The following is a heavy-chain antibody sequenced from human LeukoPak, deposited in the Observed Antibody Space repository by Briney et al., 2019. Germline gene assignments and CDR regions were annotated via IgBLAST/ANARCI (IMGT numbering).Heavy chain of an antibody. V-gene: IGHV3-23*01. CDR2: ISGSGGNT. J-gene: IGHJ4*02. CDR1: GFTFSSYS. Sequence: PGGSLRLSCAASGFTFSSYSMNWVRQAPGKGLELVSAISGSGGNTYYADSVKGRFTISRDNSKNTLYLQMNSLRAEDTAVYYCAKDRRAGSYDYWGQGTLVTVSS. CDR3: AKDRRAGSYDY. D-gene: IGHD3-10*01.